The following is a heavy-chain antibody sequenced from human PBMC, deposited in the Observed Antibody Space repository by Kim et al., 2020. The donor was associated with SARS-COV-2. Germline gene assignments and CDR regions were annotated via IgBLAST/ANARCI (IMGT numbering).Heavy chain of an antibody. V-gene: IGHV4-59*13. J-gene: IGHJ5*02. Sequence: SETLSLTCTVSGGSISSYYWSWIRQPPGKGLEWIGYIYYSGSTNYNPSLKSRVTISVDTSKNQFSLKLSSVTAADTAVYYCAREQLKRYNWFDPWGQGTLVTVSS. CDR2: IYYSGST. D-gene: IGHD6-6*01. CDR3: AREQLKRYNWFDP. CDR1: GGSISSYY.